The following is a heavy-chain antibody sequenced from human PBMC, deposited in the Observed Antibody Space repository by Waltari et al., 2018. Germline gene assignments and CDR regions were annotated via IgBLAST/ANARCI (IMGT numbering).Heavy chain of an antibody. D-gene: IGHD6-19*01. V-gene: IGHV4-39*01. Sequence: QLQLQESGPGLVKPSETLSLTFTVSGGSISSSSYYWGWIRQPPGKGLEWIGSIYYSGSTYYNPSLKSRVTISVDTSKNQFSLKLSSVTAADTAVYYCARHGGRSGWYGFVDYWGQGTLVTVSS. CDR2: IYYSGST. CDR3: ARHGGRSGWYGFVDY. CDR1: GGSISSSSYY. J-gene: IGHJ4*02.